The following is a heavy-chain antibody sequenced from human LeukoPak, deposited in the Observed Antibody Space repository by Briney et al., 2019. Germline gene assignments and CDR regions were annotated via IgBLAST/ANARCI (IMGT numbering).Heavy chain of an antibody. CDR1: GFTFTSYE. V-gene: IGHV3-48*03. CDR2: ISSRGGTI. J-gene: IGHJ4*02. CDR3: AKGRLILDY. D-gene: IGHD3-16*01. Sequence: PGGSLRLSCAASGFTFTSYEMNWVRQAPGKGLEWVSYISSRGGTIYYADSVKGRFTISRDNAKNSLSLQMNSLRDEDTAVYYCAKGRLILDYWGQGTLATVSS.